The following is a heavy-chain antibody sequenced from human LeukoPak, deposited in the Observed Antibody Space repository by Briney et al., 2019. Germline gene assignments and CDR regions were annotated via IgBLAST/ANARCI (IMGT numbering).Heavy chain of an antibody. CDR1: GFTFSSDW. CDR3: SRDRVLGSGSLDA. V-gene: IGHV3-74*01. D-gene: IGHD3-10*01. CDR2: IRGDGNDA. J-gene: IGHJ5*02. Sequence: PGGSLRLSCAASGFTFSSDWMHWVRQAPGKGLVWVSRIRGDGNDATYADSVKGRFTVSRDNARSTLLLQMNRLTADDTAVYYCSRDRVLGSGSLDAWGQGTLVSVSS.